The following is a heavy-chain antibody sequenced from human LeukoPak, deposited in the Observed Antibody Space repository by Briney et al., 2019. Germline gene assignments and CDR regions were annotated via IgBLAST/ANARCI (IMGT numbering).Heavy chain of an antibody. CDR1: GLTVSSNY. CDR3: AKENSNYAYFDY. V-gene: IGHV3-9*03. J-gene: IGHJ4*02. Sequence: GGSLRLSCAASGLTVSSNYMSWVRQAPGKGLEWVSGISWNSGSIGYADSVKGRFTISRDNAKNSLYLQMNSLRAEDMALYYCAKENSNYAYFDYWGQGTLVTVSS. CDR2: ISWNSGSI. D-gene: IGHD4-11*01.